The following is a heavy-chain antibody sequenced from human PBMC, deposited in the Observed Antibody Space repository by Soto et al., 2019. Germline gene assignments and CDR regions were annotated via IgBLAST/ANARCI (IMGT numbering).Heavy chain of an antibody. V-gene: IGHV4-30-4*01. CDR3: ASPRPSGSYSFDP. CDR2: IYYSGST. CDR1: GGSISSGDYY. D-gene: IGHD1-26*01. Sequence: PSETLSLTCTVSGGSISSGDYYWSWIRQPPGKGLEWIGYIYYSGSTYYNPSLNSRVTISVDTSKNQFSLKMSSVTAADTAVYYCASPRPSGSYSFDPWGQGTRVTGS. J-gene: IGHJ5*02.